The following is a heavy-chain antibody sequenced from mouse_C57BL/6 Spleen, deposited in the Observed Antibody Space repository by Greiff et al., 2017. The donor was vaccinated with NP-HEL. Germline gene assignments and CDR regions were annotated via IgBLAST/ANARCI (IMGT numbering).Heavy chain of an antibody. CDR3: ARGGNYSGSFDY. Sequence: QVQLKQSGPELVKPGASVKISCKASGYAFSSSWMNWVKQRPGKGLEWIGRIYPGDGDTNYNGKFKGKATLTADKSSSTAYMQLSSLTSEDSAVYFCARGGNYSGSFDYWGQGTTLTVSS. V-gene: IGHV1-82*01. J-gene: IGHJ2*01. CDR1: GYAFSSSW. CDR2: IYPGDGDT. D-gene: IGHD1-3*01.